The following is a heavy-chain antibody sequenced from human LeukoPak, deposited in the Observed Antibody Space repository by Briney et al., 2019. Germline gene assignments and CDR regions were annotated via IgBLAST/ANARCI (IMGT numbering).Heavy chain of an antibody. V-gene: IGHV1-18*01. CDR2: ISAYNGNT. J-gene: IGHJ4*02. CDR1: GYTFTSYG. Sequence: ASVKVSCKASGYTFTSYGISWVRQAPGQELEWMGWISAYNGNTNYAQKLQGRVTMTTDTSTSTAYMELRSLRSDDTAVYYCARDDGHSSSWYRIIDYWGQGTLVTVSS. D-gene: IGHD6-13*01. CDR3: ARDDGHSSSWYRIIDY.